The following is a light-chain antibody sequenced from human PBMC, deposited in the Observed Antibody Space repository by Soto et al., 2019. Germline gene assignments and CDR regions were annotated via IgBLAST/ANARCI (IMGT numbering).Light chain of an antibody. CDR2: AAS. CDR3: KQLNSYPLFT. V-gene: IGKV1-9*01. Sequence: IQLTQSPSSLSASVGDRVTITCRASQGISSYLAWYQQKPGKAPKLLIYAASTLQSGVPSRFSGSGSGTDFTLTISSLQHEDFATYYCKQLNSYPLFTFGPGTKVDIK. CDR1: QGISSY. J-gene: IGKJ3*01.